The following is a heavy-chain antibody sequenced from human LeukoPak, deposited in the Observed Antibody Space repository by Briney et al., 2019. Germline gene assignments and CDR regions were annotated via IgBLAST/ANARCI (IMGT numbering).Heavy chain of an antibody. D-gene: IGHD1-1*01. J-gene: IGHJ4*02. CDR3: ARGTNYFDY. CDR2: INHSGST. Sequence: SETLSLTCTVSGGSISSYYWSWIRQPPGKGLEWIGEINHSGSTNYNPSLKSRVTISVDTSKNQFSLKLSSVTAADTAVYYCARGTNYFDYWGQGTLVTVSS. CDR1: GGSISSYY. V-gene: IGHV4-34*01.